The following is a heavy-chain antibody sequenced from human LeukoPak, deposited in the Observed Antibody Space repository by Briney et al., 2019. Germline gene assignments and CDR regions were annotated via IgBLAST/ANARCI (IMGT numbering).Heavy chain of an antibody. V-gene: IGHV3-15*01. CDR2: IKSKTDGGTT. Sequence: GGSLRLSCVASGFTFSDYYMSWVRQAPGKGLEWVGRIKSKTDGGTTDYAAPVKGRFTISRDDSKNTLYLQMNSLKTEDTAVYYCTTEDGYNYYYYYGMDVWGQGTTVTVSS. CDR3: TTEDGYNYYYYYGMDV. CDR1: GFTFSDYY. D-gene: IGHD5-24*01. J-gene: IGHJ6*02.